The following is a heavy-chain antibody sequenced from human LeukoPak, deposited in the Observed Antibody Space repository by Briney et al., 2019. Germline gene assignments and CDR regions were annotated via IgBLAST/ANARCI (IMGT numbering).Heavy chain of an antibody. D-gene: IGHD3-10*01. J-gene: IGHJ4*02. V-gene: IGHV3-30*03. CDR1: GFKFSAYG. CDR2: ISKDGSNE. CDR3: ATRRFGELTY. Sequence: GGSLRLSCAASGFKFSAYGMHWVRQAPGKGLEWVAVISKDGSNEFYADSVKGRFTISRDTSKNTLYLQMNSLRVEDTAVYYCATRRFGELTYWGQGTLVTVSS.